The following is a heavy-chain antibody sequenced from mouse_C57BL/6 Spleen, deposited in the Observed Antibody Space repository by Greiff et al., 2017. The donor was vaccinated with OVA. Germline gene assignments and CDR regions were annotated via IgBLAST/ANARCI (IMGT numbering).Heavy chain of an antibody. CDR2: IYPGDGDT. J-gene: IGHJ2*01. CDR1: GYAFSSSW. CDR3: ARGGSSTVDPYFDY. V-gene: IGHV1-82*01. Sequence: VKLQESGPELVKPGASVKISCKASGYAFSSSWMNWVKQRPGKGLEWIGRIYPGDGDTNYNGKFKGKATLTADKSSSTAYMQLSSLTSEDSAVYFCARGGSSTVDPYFDYWGQGTTLTVSS. D-gene: IGHD1-1*01.